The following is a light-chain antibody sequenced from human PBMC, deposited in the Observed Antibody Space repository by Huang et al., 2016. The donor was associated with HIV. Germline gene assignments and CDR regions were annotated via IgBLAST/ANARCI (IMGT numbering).Light chain of an antibody. CDR1: QGISSY. V-gene: IGKV1-9*01. J-gene: IGKJ5*01. CDR3: QQLDSYPIT. Sequence: IQLTQSPSSLSASVGDRATITCRASQGISSYLAWYQQKPGKAPNLLLYGASTLQSGVPSRFSGSGSGTDFTLTLSRLQPEDFATYYCQQLDSYPITFGQGTRLEI. CDR2: GAS.